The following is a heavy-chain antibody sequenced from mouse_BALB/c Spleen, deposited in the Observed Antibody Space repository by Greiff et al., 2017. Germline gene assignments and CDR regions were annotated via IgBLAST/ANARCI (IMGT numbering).Heavy chain of an antibody. CDR1: GFTFSSYG. V-gene: IGHV5-6-3*01. Sequence: EVKLQESGGGLVQPGGSLKLSCAASGFTFSSYGMSWVRQTPDKRLELVATINSNGGSTYYPDSVKGRFTISRDNAKNTLYLQMSSLKSEDTAMYYCARGGAYYAMDYWGQGTSVTVSS. CDR2: INSNGGST. J-gene: IGHJ4*01. CDR3: ARGGAYYAMDY.